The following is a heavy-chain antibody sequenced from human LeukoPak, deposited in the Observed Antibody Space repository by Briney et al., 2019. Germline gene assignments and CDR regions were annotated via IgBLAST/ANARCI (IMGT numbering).Heavy chain of an antibody. CDR2: IIPILGIA. CDR1: GGTFSSYT. D-gene: IGHD6-13*01. V-gene: IGHV1-69*04. CDR3: ARDSSSWYRYGMDV. Sequence: ASVEASCKASGGTFSSYTISWVRQAPGQGLEWMGRIIPILGIANYAQKFQGRVTITADKSTSTAYMELSSLRSEDTAVYYCARDSSSWYRYGMDVWGQGTTATVSS. J-gene: IGHJ6*02.